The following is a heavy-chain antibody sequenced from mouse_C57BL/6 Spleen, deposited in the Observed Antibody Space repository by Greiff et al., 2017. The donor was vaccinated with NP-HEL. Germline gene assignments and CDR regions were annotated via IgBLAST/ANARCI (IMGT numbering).Heavy chain of an antibody. D-gene: IGHD4-1*01. CDR2: IDPSDSYT. V-gene: IGHV1-59*01. CDR1: GYTFTSYW. Sequence: VQLQQPGAELVRPGSSVKLSCKASGYTFTSYWMDWVKQRPGQGLEWIGEIDPSDSYTNYNQKFKGKATLTVDTSSSTAYMQLSSLTSEDSAVYYCARLLGSMDYWGQGTSVTVSS. CDR3: ARLLGSMDY. J-gene: IGHJ4*01.